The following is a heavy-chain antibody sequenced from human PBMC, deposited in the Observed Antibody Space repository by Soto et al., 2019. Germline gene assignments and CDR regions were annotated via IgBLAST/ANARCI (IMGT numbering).Heavy chain of an antibody. CDR2: ISYDGNNE. CDR3: AKDTYYHDNSGYYVFDH. Sequence: QVQLVESGGGVIQPGRSLSLSCTASGFTFSSYGMHWVRQTPGMGLEWVAHISYDGNNEHYTDSVKGRFTISRDNSKNTVYLQMNSLRTEDTALYYCAKDTYYHDNSGYYVFDHWGQGTLVTVSS. CDR1: GFTFSSYG. J-gene: IGHJ4*02. V-gene: IGHV3-30*18. D-gene: IGHD3-22*01.